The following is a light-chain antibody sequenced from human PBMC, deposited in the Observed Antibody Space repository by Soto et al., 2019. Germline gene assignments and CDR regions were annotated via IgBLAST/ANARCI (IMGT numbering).Light chain of an antibody. J-gene: IGLJ1*01. CDR2: DVS. V-gene: IGLV2-14*01. CDR1: SSDVGGYNY. CDR3: SSYTSSSTLDYV. Sequence: QSVLTQPASVSGSPGQSITISCTGTSSDVGGYNYVSWYQQHPGKAPKLMIYDVSNRPSGVSNRFSGSKSGNTASLTISGLQAEDVADYYCSSYTSSSTLDYVFGTGTKVT.